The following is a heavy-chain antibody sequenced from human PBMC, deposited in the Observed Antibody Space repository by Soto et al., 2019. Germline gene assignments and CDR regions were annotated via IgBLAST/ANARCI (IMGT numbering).Heavy chain of an antibody. Sequence: PSETLSLTCAVSGGSISSGGYSWSWIRQPPGKGLEWIGYIYHSGSTYYNPSLKSRVTISVDRSKNQFSLKLSSVTAADTAVYYCATLLGEAARRGQLYYYYGMDVWGQGTTVTVSS. D-gene: IGHD6-6*01. J-gene: IGHJ6*02. CDR1: GGSISSGGYS. V-gene: IGHV4-30-2*01. CDR3: ATLLGEAARRGQLYYYYGMDV. CDR2: IYHSGST.